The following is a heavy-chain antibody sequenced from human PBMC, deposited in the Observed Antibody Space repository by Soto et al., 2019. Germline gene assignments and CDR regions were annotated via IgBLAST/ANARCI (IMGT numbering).Heavy chain of an antibody. CDR3: ARGPNYAYYYDSSGYLVY. J-gene: IGHJ4*02. D-gene: IGHD3-22*01. Sequence: SETLSLTCAVYGGSFSGYYWSWIRQPPGKGLEWIGEINHSGSINYNPSLKSRVTISVDTSKNQFSLKLSSVTAADTAVYYCARGPNYAYYYDSSGYLVYWGQGTLVTVSS. V-gene: IGHV4-34*01. CDR2: INHSGSI. CDR1: GGSFSGYY.